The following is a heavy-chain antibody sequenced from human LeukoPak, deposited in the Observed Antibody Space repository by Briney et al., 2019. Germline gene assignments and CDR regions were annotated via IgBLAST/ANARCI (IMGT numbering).Heavy chain of an antibody. CDR2: INPNSGGT. CDR3: AGGGRIAAAGTGQGAGY. V-gene: IGHV1-2*02. D-gene: IGHD6-13*01. Sequence: ASVKVSCKASGYTFTGYYMHWVRQAPGQGLEWMGWINPNSGGTNYAQKFQGRVTMTRDTSISTAYMELSRLRSDDTAVYYCAGGGRIAAAGTGQGAGYWGQGTLVTVSS. CDR1: GYTFTGYY. J-gene: IGHJ4*02.